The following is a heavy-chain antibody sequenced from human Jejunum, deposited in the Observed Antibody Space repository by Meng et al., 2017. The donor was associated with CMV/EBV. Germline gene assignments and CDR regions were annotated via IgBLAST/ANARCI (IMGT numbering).Heavy chain of an antibody. V-gene: IGHV4-4*07. J-gene: IGHJ5*01. CDR3: VRDLIRDHSGSWFDS. Sequence: VQLQGPGPGLVNLSGTLSLTCMVSGGSVSDYYWSWIRQSAGKGLEWIGRISVSGYSDYSPSLKSRVTMSVDTSKNQFSLSLNSVTPADTALYYCVRDLIRDHSGSWFDSWGQGTLVTVSS. CDR2: ISVSGYS. CDR1: GGSVSDYY. D-gene: IGHD3-22*01.